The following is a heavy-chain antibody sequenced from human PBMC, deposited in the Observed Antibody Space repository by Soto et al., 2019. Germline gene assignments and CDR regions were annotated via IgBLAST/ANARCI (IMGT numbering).Heavy chain of an antibody. J-gene: IGHJ4*02. D-gene: IGHD3-10*01. CDR2: ISSDSNYR. Sequence: EVQLVESGGGLVRPGGSLRLSCAASGFTFSSYSMNWVRQAPGKGLEWVSAISSDSNYRYYPDSLKGRFTISRDNAKSSVYLPMNSLRAADTAVYYCARVMIRGVSDYWGQGILVTVSS. CDR3: ARVMIRGVSDY. V-gene: IGHV3-21*01. CDR1: GFTFSSYS.